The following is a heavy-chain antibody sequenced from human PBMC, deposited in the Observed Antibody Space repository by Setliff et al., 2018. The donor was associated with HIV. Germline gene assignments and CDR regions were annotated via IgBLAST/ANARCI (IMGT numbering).Heavy chain of an antibody. Sequence: SETLSLTCSVSGGSISTYHWSWIRQPPGKGQEWIGYIYKSGSTNYSPSLKSRVTISPGTSKNQFSLKLTSVTAADTAVYYCARLSDTAMASFDSWGQGILVTVSS. V-gene: IGHV4-59*08. CDR1: GGSISTYH. CDR2: IYKSGST. D-gene: IGHD5-18*01. J-gene: IGHJ4*02. CDR3: ARLSDTAMASFDS.